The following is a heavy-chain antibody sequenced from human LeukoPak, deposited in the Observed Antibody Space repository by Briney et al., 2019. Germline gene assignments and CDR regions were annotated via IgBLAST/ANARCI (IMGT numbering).Heavy chain of an antibody. CDR1: GFTFSSYA. J-gene: IGHJ4*02. CDR3: AKLGGNYDFWSGYSRTDY. D-gene: IGHD3-3*01. Sequence: GGSLRLSCAASGFTFSSYAMSWVRQAPGKGLEWVSAISGSGGSTYYADSVKGRFTISRDNSKNTLYLQMNSLRADDTAVYYCAKLGGNYDFWSGYSRTDYWGQGTLVTVSS. CDR2: ISGSGGST. V-gene: IGHV3-23*01.